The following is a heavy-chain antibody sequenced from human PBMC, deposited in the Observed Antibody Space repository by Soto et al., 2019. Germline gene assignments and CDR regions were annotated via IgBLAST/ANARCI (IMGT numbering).Heavy chain of an antibody. V-gene: IGHV3-23*01. CDR3: AKARTTSTWYQFDP. J-gene: IGHJ5*02. Sequence: PGGSLRLSCAASGFTFTNYAMTWVRQAPGKGLEWVSTISPRGDSPYFADSVQGRFTISRDNSRNTLYLQMNRLRADDTAVYYCAKARTTSTWYQFDPWGQGTLVTVSS. CDR1: GFTFTNYA. CDR2: ISPRGDSP. D-gene: IGHD6-13*01.